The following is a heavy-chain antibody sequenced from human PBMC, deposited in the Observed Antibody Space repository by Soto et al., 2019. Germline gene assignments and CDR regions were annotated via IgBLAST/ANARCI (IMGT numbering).Heavy chain of an antibody. Sequence: QVQLVESGGVVVQPGRSLRLSCAASGFTFSSYGMHWFRQAPGKGLEWVAVIWYDGSNKYYADSVKGRFTISRDNSKNTLYLPMNSLRAEDTAVYYCAREDYDFWSGYYFDYWGQGTLVTVSS. J-gene: IGHJ4*02. V-gene: IGHV3-33*01. D-gene: IGHD3-3*01. CDR3: AREDYDFWSGYYFDY. CDR1: GFTFSSYG. CDR2: IWYDGSNK.